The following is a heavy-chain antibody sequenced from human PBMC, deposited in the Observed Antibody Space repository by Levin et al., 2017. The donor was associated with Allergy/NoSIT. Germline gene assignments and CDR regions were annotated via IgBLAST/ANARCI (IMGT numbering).Heavy chain of an antibody. J-gene: IGHJ3*02. Sequence: GESLKISCKASGYTFTSYGISWVRQAPGQGLEWMGWISAYNGNRNYAQNLQGRVTMITDTSTSTAYMELRSLRSDDTAVYYCARVIYYDILTGEPIYDAFDIWGQGTMVTVSS. CDR1: GYTFTSYG. D-gene: IGHD3-9*01. V-gene: IGHV1-18*01. CDR2: ISAYNGNR. CDR3: ARVIYYDILTGEPIYDAFDI.